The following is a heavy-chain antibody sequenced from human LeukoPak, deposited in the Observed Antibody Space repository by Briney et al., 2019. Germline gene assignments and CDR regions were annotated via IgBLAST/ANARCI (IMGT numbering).Heavy chain of an antibody. CDR3: ARELASDFWSGYPCDY. J-gene: IGHJ4*02. Sequence: GGSLRLSCAVSGFIFSDYNMNWVRLAPGKGLEWVSSISSDTSHIYYADSVKGRFTISRDIAKNSLYLQMNSLRAEDTAVYYCARELASDFWSGYPCDYWGQGTLVTVSS. D-gene: IGHD3-3*01. CDR1: GFIFSDYN. CDR2: ISSDTSHI. V-gene: IGHV3-21*01.